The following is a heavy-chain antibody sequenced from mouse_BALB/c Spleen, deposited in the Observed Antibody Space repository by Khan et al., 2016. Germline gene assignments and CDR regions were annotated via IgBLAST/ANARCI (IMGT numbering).Heavy chain of an antibody. Sequence: EVQLVESGGGLVQPGGSLKLSCAASGFDFSRYWMSWVRQAPGKRLEWIGEINPDSSTINYTPSLKDKFIISRDNAKNTLYLQMSKVRSEDTALYYCARRGGYFAYWGQGTLVTVSA. CDR3: ARRGGYFAY. D-gene: IGHD2-2*01. J-gene: IGHJ3*01. CDR2: INPDSSTI. CDR1: GFDFSRYW. V-gene: IGHV4-1*02.